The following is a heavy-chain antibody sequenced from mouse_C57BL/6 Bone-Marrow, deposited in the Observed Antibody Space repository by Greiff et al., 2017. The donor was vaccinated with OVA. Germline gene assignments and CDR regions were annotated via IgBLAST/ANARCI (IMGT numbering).Heavy chain of an antibody. CDR2: IDPSDSYT. CDR3: ARRRSYYSNYDYYAMDY. Sequence: QLHHPGPDLLMPGPSLRLSSRASGSPFPTSWMPWLSRRPGQGLGWIGEIDPSDSYTNYNQKFKGKATLTADKSSSTAYMELRSLTSEDSAVYFCARRRSYYSNYDYYAMDYWGQGTSVTVSS. CDR1: GSPFPTSW. V-gene: IGHV1-69*01. D-gene: IGHD2-5*01. J-gene: IGHJ4*01.